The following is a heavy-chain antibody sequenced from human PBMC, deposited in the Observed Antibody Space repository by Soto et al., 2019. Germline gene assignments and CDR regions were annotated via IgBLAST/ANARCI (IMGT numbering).Heavy chain of an antibody. CDR2: IYYSEST. D-gene: IGHD4-17*01. Sequence: PSETLSLTCTVSGDAVSSTKYYWSWIRQPPGKGLEWIGYIYYSESTNYNPSLKSRVTLSVDTSKNQFSLQLTSVTAADTAVYFCARDYWGIDYAGNFYYFGLDVWGQGTTVTV. CDR3: ARDYWGIDYAGNFYYFGLDV. V-gene: IGHV4-61*01. CDR1: GDAVSSTKYY. J-gene: IGHJ6*02.